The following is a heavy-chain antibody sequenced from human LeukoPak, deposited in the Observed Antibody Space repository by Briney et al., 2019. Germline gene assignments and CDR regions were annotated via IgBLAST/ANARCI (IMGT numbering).Heavy chain of an antibody. J-gene: IGHJ4*02. D-gene: IGHD3-9*01. Sequence: ASVKVSCKTSGYTFTSYDINWVRQATGQGLEWMGWMNPNSGNTGYAQKFQGRVTMTRNTSISTAYMELGSLRSEDTAVYYCARGPYYDILTGYSDFDYWGQGTLVTVSS. V-gene: IGHV1-8*01. CDR3: ARGPYYDILTGYSDFDY. CDR2: MNPNSGNT. CDR1: GYTFTSYD.